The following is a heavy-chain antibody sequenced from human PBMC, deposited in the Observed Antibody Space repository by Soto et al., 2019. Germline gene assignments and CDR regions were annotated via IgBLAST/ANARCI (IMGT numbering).Heavy chain of an antibody. CDR3: ARAPKSAARYYGIDG. CDR2: IYYSGST. J-gene: IGHJ6*02. V-gene: IGHV4-61*01. D-gene: IGHD6-25*01. Sequence: SETLSLTCTVSGGSVSSGSDYWTWIRQPPGKGLQWIGYIYYSGSTNYNPSLKSRVTISIDTSKNQFSLKLSSVTAADTAVYYCARAPKSAARYYGIDGWGRGPTIPLSS. CDR1: GGSVSSGSDY.